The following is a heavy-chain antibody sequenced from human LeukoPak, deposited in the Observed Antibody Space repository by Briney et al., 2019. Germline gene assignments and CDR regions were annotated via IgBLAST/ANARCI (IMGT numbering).Heavy chain of an antibody. CDR2: IYSGGST. Sequence: PGGSLRLSCAASGFTFSSNYMSWVRQAPGKGLEWVSVIYSGGSTYYADSVKGRFTISRDNSKNTLYLQMNSLRAEDTAVYYCARAGTKRGYSYGYFDYWGQGTLVTVSS. CDR1: GFTFSSNY. D-gene: IGHD5-18*01. CDR3: ARAGTKRGYSYGYFDY. V-gene: IGHV3-53*01. J-gene: IGHJ4*02.